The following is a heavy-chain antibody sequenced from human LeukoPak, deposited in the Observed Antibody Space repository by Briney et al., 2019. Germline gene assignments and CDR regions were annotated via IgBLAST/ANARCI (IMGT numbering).Heavy chain of an antibody. CDR3: ARGRAFDI. V-gene: IGHV3-7*01. CDR2: IKQDGSEK. J-gene: IGHJ3*02. CDR1: GFTFSSYA. Sequence: GGSLRLSCAASGFTFSSYAMHWVRQAPGKGLEWVANIKQDGSEKYYVDSVKGRFTISRDNAKNSLYLQMNSLRAEDTAVYYCARGRAFDIWGQGTMVTVSS.